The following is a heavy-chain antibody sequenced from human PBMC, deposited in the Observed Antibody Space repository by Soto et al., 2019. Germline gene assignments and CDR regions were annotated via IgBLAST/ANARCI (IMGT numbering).Heavy chain of an antibody. Sequence: EVQLVESGGGVVQPGGSLRLSCAASGLKVSSWMSWVRQAPGKGLEWVAMTTQDGSGRHYLDSLKGRFTISRDSAKNSMYLRMNSRTVDDTAMYYFAGLDTAVNKSGGYCGQ. V-gene: IGHV3-7*01. CDR2: TTQDGSGR. CDR1: GLKVSSW. D-gene: IGHD5-18*01. CDR3: AGLDTAVNKSGGY. J-gene: IGHJ4*02.